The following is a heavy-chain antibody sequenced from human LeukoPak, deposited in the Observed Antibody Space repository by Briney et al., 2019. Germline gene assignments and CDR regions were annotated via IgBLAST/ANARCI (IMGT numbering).Heavy chain of an antibody. J-gene: IGHJ4*02. V-gene: IGHV3-30*04. Sequence: SGRSLRLSCAASGFTFSSSAIHWVRQAPGRGLEWVALISHDGSNKYYTDSVKGRFTISRDNSKNTLYLQMHSLRTEDTAVYYCARARFRDLPAAGPFDYWGQGTLVTVSS. CDR1: GFTFSSSA. CDR2: ISHDGSNK. CDR3: ARARFRDLPAAGPFDY. D-gene: IGHD6-13*01.